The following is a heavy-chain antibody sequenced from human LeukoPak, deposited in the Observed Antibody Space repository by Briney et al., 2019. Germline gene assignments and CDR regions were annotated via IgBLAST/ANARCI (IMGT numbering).Heavy chain of an antibody. CDR1: GFTFSIYS. J-gene: IGHJ4*02. CDR2: INSGGGTT. V-gene: IGHV3-48*01. D-gene: IGHD3-3*01. Sequence: PGGSLRLSCAASGFTFSIYSMNWVRQAPPKGLERISYINSGGGTTYYSDSVKGRFTISRDNAKNSLYLQMNSLRAEDTAVYCCTKEVRFQIDYWGQGTLVTVSA. CDR3: TKEVRFQIDY.